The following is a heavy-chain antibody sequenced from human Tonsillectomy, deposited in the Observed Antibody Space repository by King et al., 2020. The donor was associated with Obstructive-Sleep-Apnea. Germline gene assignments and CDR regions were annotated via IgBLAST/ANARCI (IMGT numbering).Heavy chain of an antibody. Sequence: VQLVESGGGVVQPGRSLRLSCAASGVTFSRYAMHWVRQAPGKGLEWVAVISYDGSNKYYADSVKGRFTISRDNSKNTLYLQMNSLRAEDTAVYSCARENYGDFYFDYWGQGTLVTVSS. CDR2: ISYDGSNK. CDR1: GVTFSRYA. CDR3: ARENYGDFYFDY. V-gene: IGHV3-30-3*01. D-gene: IGHD4-17*01. J-gene: IGHJ4*02.